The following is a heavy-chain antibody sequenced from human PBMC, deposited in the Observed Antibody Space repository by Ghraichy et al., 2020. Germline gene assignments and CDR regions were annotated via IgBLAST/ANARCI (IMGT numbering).Heavy chain of an antibody. CDR1: GFSFSDYR. Sequence: GGSLNISCATAGFSFSDYRMHWVRQAPGKGLEWVAVIWYDGSNKGHADSVKGRFTISRDNSKNTLYLQMNSLRAEDTAVYYCARGSMVRGVIKADFDSWGQGTLVTVSS. J-gene: IGHJ4*02. CDR3: ARGSMVRGVIKADFDS. CDR2: IWYDGSNK. V-gene: IGHV3-33*01. D-gene: IGHD3-10*01.